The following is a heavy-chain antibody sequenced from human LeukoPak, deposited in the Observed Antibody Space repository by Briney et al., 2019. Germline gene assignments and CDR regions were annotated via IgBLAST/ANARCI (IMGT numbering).Heavy chain of an antibody. CDR2: ISSSSSYI. V-gene: IGHV3-21*01. D-gene: IGHD6-13*01. J-gene: IGHJ4*02. Sequence: GGSLRLSCAASGFTFSSYSMNWVRQAPGKGLEWVSSISSSSSYIYYADSVKGRFTISRDNAKNSLYLQMNSLRAEDTAVYYCARLPSSWPIMGYWGQGTLVTVSS. CDR3: ARLPSSWPIMGY. CDR1: GFTFSSYS.